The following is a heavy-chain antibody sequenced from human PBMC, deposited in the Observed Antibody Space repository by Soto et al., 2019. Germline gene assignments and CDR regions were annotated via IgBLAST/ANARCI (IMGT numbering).Heavy chain of an antibody. J-gene: IGHJ4*02. CDR3: VRYCSSTSCYAKLAAEEGY. D-gene: IGHD2-2*01. V-gene: IGHV3-48*02. CDR1: GFTFSTYS. CDR2: ISSGSSTL. Sequence: EVQLVESGGGLVQPGGSLRLSCAASGFTFSTYSMNWVRQAPGKGLEWVSYISSGSSTLYYTDSVKGRFTISRDNAKNSLYLQMNSLRDEATAVYYCVRYCSSTSCYAKLAAEEGYWGQGTLVNGSS.